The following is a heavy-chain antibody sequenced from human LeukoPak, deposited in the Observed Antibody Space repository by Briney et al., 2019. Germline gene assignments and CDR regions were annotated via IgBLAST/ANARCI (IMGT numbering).Heavy chain of an antibody. V-gene: IGHV4-59*01. CDR1: GGSISSYY. D-gene: IGHD4-17*01. Sequence: SETLSLTCTVSGGSISSYYWSWIRQPPGKGLEWIGYIYYSGSTNYNPSLKSRVTISVDTSKNQFSLKLSSVTAADTAVYYCARGEPEPDYGDYYYYYYGMDVWGQGTTVTVSS. J-gene: IGHJ6*02. CDR3: ARGEPEPDYGDYYYYYYGMDV. CDR2: IYYSGST.